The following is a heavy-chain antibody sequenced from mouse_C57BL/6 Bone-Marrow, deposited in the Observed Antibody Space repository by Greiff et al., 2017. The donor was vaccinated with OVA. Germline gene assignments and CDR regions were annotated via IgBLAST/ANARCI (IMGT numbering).Heavy chain of an antibody. V-gene: IGHV14-2*01. CDR2: IDPEDGDT. CDR1: GFNIKDYY. D-gene: IGHD2-1*01. Sequence: EVQLQQSGAELVKPGASVKLSCTASGFNIKDYYMHWVKQRTEQGLEWIGRIDPEDGDTKYAPKFQGKATITADTPSNKAYLQLSSLTSEDTAVYYCARDGNFNWFAYWGQGTLVTVSA. CDR3: ARDGNFNWFAY. J-gene: IGHJ3*01.